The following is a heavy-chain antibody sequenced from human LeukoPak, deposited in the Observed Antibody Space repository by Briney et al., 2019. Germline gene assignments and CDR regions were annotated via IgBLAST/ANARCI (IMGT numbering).Heavy chain of an antibody. CDR3: ASWPSSSLLEPFWDY. Sequence: AASVKVSCKASGYTFTSYGISWLRQAPGQGLEWMGWISAYNGNTNYAQKLQGRVTMTTDTSTSTAYMELRSLRSDDTAVYYCASWPSSSLLEPFWDYWGQGTLVTVSS. CDR2: ISAYNGNT. D-gene: IGHD6-6*01. V-gene: IGHV1-18*01. J-gene: IGHJ4*02. CDR1: GYTFTSYG.